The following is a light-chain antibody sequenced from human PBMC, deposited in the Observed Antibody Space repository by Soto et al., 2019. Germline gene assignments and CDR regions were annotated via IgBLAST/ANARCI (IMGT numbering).Light chain of an antibody. CDR1: QSVSSY. CDR2: DAS. CDR3: QQHSNWPLT. J-gene: IGKJ4*01. V-gene: IGKV3-11*01. Sequence: EIVLTQSPGTLSLSPGERATLSCRASQSVSSYLAWCQQKPGQAPRLLIYDASNRATGIPARFSGSGSGTDFTLTISSLEPEDFAVYYCQQHSNWPLTFGGGTKVDIK.